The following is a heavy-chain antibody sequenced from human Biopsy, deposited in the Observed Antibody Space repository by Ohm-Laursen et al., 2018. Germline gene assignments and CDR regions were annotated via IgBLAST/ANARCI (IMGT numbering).Heavy chain of an antibody. CDR2: ISYDGSGE. Sequence: SLRLTCAASGSTLTSYAMHWVRQAPGTGLEWVAVISYDGSGEYYADSLQGRFIISRDNPKNTVDLQMNSLRAEDTSVYFCARDGKRWDYSTYFSWHFDLWGRGTLVTVSS. CDR1: GSTLTSYA. CDR3: ARDGKRWDYSTYFSWHFDL. J-gene: IGHJ2*01. D-gene: IGHD4-11*01. V-gene: IGHV3-30*03.